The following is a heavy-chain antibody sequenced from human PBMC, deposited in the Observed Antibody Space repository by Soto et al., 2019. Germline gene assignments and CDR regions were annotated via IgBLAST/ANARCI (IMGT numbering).Heavy chain of an antibody. D-gene: IGHD2-21*02. CDR1: GGTFSSYA. CDR2: IIPIFGTA. CDR3: ERDPAYCGGDCPSGAY. Sequence: QVQLVQSGAEVKKPGSSVKVSCKASGGTFSSYAISWVRQAPGQGLEWMGGIIPIFGTANYAQKFKGRVTITADKSTSTAYMELSSLRSEDTAVYYCERDPAYCGGDCPSGAYWGQGTLVTVSS. J-gene: IGHJ4*02. V-gene: IGHV1-69*06.